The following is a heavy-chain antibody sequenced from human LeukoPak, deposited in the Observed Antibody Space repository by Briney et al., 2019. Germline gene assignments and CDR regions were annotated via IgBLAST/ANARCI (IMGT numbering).Heavy chain of an antibody. J-gene: IGHJ6*03. CDR1: GGTFSSYA. D-gene: IGHD6-13*01. CDR3: ARDGAAAGTLFYYYMDV. Sequence: ASVKVSCKASGGTFSSYAISWVRQAPGQGLEWMGRIIPILGIANYAQKFQGRVTITADKSTSTAYMELSSLRSDDTAVYYCARDGAAAGTLFYYYMDVWGKGTTVTVSS. CDR2: IIPILGIA. V-gene: IGHV1-69*04.